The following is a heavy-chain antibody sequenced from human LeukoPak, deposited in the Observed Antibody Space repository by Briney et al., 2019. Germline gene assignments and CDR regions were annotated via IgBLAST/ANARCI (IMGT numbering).Heavy chain of an antibody. CDR1: GGSISSYY. CDR2: IYYSGST. J-gene: IGHJ3*02. D-gene: IGHD3-3*01. CDR3: ARHLGYYDFWSGYSSDAFDI. Sequence: SETLSLTCTVSGGSISSYYWSWIRQPPGKGLEWIGYIYYSGSTNYNPSLKSRVTIPVDTSKNQFSLKLSSVTAADTAVYYCARHLGYYDFWSGYSSDAFDIWGQGTMVTVSS. V-gene: IGHV4-59*08.